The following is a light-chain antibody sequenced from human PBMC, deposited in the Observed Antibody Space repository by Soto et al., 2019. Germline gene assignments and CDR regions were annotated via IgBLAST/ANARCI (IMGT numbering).Light chain of an antibody. J-gene: IGLJ7*01. V-gene: IGLV2-14*01. CDR3: SSYTSSSTAV. CDR2: NFS. CDR1: SSDVGGYNY. Sequence: QSALTQPASVSGSPGQSITISCTGTSSDVGGYNYVSWYQQHPGKAPKLIIYNFSNRPSGVSNRFSGSKSGNTASLTISGLQAEYEADYFCSSYTSSSTAVFGGGTQLTVL.